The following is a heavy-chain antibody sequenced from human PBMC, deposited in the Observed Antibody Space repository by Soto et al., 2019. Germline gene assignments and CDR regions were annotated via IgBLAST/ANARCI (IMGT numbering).Heavy chain of an antibody. J-gene: IGHJ6*03. CDR3: ASSDAVPTTTYYYWYIDV. Sequence: QVQLVQSGAEVKKPGASVRISCKASGYTFTDYYLHWVRQAPGQGLEWMGIMNPSGGVTSYAQKFQGRVAVTRDTSTSTVYMQLSSLRSEDTAVYYCASSDAVPTTTYYYWYIDVWGKGTTVTVSS. D-gene: IGHD2-2*01. CDR1: GYTFTDYY. V-gene: IGHV1-46*03. CDR2: MNPSGGVT.